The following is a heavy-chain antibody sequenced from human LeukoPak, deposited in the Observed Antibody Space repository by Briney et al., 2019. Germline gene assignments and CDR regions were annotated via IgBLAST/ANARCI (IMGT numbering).Heavy chain of an antibody. J-gene: IGHJ4*02. Sequence: GESLRLSCAASGFTFSGSSMHWVRQAPGKGLEYVSTISSSGDSTYYADSVKGRFTVSRDNSKNTLYLQMGSLRVDDMAVYYCAKSDDYGDYVPVHWGQGTLVTVSS. CDR1: GFTFSGSS. D-gene: IGHD4-17*01. CDR2: ISSSGDST. CDR3: AKSDDYGDYVPVH. V-gene: IGHV3-64*02.